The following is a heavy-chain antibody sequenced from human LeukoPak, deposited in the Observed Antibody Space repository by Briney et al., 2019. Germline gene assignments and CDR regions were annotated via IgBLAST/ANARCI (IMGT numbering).Heavy chain of an antibody. Sequence: GSLRLSCAASGFTFGSYWMSWVRQAPGKGLEWIGSIYYSGSTYYKSSLKSRVAISVDTSKNQFSLRLNSVTAADTAVYYCARGGVLWFGELMDSWGQGSLVTISS. CDR2: IYYSGST. CDR3: ARGGVLWFGELMDS. CDR1: GFTFGSYW. J-gene: IGHJ4*02. V-gene: IGHV4-39*01. D-gene: IGHD3-10*01.